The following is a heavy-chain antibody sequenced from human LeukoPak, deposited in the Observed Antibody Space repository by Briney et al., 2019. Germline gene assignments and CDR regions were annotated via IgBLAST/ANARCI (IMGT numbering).Heavy chain of an antibody. V-gene: IGHV4-61*01. CDR3: ARMGMAARAYYFDY. Sequence: SEALSLTCTVSGGSVSSGSYYWSWIRQPPGKGLGWIGYVYYSGSTNYNPSLKSRVTISVDTSKNQFSLKLSSVTAADTAVYYCARMGMAARAYYFDYWGQGTLVTVSS. J-gene: IGHJ4*02. CDR2: VYYSGST. D-gene: IGHD6-13*01. CDR1: GGSVSSGSYY.